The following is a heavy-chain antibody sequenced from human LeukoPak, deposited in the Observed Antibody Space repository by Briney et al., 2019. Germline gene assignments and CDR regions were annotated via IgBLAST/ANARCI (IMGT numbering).Heavy chain of an antibody. J-gene: IGHJ4*02. CDR1: GFTVSSKY. CDR2: IYPGGTT. Sequence: GGSLRLSCAASGFTVSSKYMSWVRQAPGKGLEWVSIIYPGGTTYYADSVKGRFTISRDNSKNTVYLQMNSLKADDAAVYYCARAGDFGDYDCWGQGTLVTVSS. CDR3: ARAGDFGDYDC. D-gene: IGHD4-17*01. V-gene: IGHV3-53*01.